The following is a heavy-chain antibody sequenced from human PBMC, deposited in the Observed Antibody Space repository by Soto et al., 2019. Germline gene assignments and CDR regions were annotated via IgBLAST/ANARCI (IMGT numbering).Heavy chain of an antibody. V-gene: IGHV3-33*06. CDR1: GFSFSDFG. Sequence: QVQLVESGGGVVQPGRSLRLSCAASGFSFSDFGMHWVRQAPGKGLEWVAVIWYDGSNKYYADSVKGRFTISRDNSKNTLYLQMNSLRAEDTAVYYCAKSYSSGGPFDYWGQGTLVTVSS. J-gene: IGHJ4*02. CDR2: IWYDGSNK. D-gene: IGHD6-19*01. CDR3: AKSYSSGGPFDY.